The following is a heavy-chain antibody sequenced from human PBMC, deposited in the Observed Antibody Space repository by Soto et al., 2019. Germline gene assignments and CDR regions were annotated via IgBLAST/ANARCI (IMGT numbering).Heavy chain of an antibody. Sequence: EVQLVESGGGLVQPGRSLRLSCAASGFTFDDYAMHWVRQAPGKGLEWVSGISWNSGSTYYADSVKGRFTISRDNSKNTLYLQMNSLRAEDTAVYYCAKGTVGDYYYYGMDVWGQGTTVTVSS. CDR1: GFTFDDYA. CDR3: AKGTVGDYYYYGMDV. V-gene: IGHV3-9*01. D-gene: IGHD4-17*01. J-gene: IGHJ6*02. CDR2: ISWNSGST.